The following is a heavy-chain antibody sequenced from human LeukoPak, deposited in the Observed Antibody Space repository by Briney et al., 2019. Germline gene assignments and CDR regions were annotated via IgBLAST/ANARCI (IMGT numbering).Heavy chain of an antibody. D-gene: IGHD5-18*01. J-gene: IGHJ4*02. CDR1: GGSISSGSYY. V-gene: IGHV4-61*10. CDR3: ARGGYTYGTDPGFDY. Sequence: PSETLSLTCTVSGGSISSGSYYWSWIRHPAGKGLEGFGYIYYSGRTNSNPSLKSRVTISVDTSKKRFFLRLSSVTAADTAVYYCARGGYTYGTDPGFDYWGQGTLVTVSS. CDR2: IYYSGRT.